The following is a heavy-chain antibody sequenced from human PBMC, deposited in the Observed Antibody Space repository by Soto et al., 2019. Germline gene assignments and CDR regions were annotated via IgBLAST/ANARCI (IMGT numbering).Heavy chain of an antibody. V-gene: IGHV1-18*01. D-gene: IGHD6-19*01. Sequence: VWTGPGVKKPGASVRVSCKASGYIFSNYGVNWVRQAPGQGLEWMGWVNGYNGNTEYAQKFQDRVTITTDTSTTTAYLEVRGLRSDDTATYYCTRGSPVAAPVNWFDPWGQGTLVTVSS. J-gene: IGHJ5*02. CDR1: GYIFSNYG. CDR3: TRGSPVAAPVNWFDP. CDR2: VNGYNGNT.